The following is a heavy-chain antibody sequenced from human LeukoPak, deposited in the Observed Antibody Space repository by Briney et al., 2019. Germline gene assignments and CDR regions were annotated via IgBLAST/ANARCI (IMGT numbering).Heavy chain of an antibody. J-gene: IGHJ4*02. CDR3: AGDRCNGGDCYTPFDY. V-gene: IGHV3-7*01. D-gene: IGHD2-21*02. CDR1: EFTFSTYW. CDR2: IKEDGSQK. Sequence: GGSLRLSCAASEFTFSTYWMGWVRQAPGKGLEWVASIKEDGSQKYYVDSVKGRFTISRDNAKNSLYLQMGSLRVEDTAVYYCAGDRCNGGDCYTPFDYWGQGTLVTVSS.